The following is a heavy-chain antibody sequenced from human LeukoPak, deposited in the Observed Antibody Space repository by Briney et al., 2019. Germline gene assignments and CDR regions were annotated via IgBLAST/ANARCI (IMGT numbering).Heavy chain of an antibody. CDR1: GGSINKYF. Sequence: SETLSLTCLVSGGSINKYFWNWIRQPAGKGLEWIGRIDSVGTSNYNPSLRGRVTMSVDTSKSHYSLEVTSMTAADTAMYYCARVCGSATNYRLCGFDVWGQGTVVTVSS. V-gene: IGHV4-4*07. J-gene: IGHJ3*01. D-gene: IGHD3-10*01. CDR3: ARVCGSATNYRLCGFDV. CDR2: IDSVGTS.